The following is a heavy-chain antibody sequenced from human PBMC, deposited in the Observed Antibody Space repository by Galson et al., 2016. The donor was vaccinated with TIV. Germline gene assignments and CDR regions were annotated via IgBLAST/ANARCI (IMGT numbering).Heavy chain of an antibody. J-gene: IGHJ3*02. Sequence: SVKVSCKASGYTFTSYGFGWVRQAPGQGLEWMGWISTYNGNTNYAQKFQGRVTLTTETSTSTASMELRGLTSDDTAMYYCASPQSTGRFPAQVAFDIWGQGTTVTVSS. CDR3: ASPQSTGRFPAQVAFDI. CDR2: ISTYNGNT. V-gene: IGHV1-18*01. CDR1: GYTFTSYG. D-gene: IGHD1-26*01.